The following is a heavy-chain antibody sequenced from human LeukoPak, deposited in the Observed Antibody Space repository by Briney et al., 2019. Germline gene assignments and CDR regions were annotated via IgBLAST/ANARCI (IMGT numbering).Heavy chain of an antibody. V-gene: IGHV4-59*08. Sequence: SETLSLTCTVSGGSISSYYWSWIRQPPGKGLERIGDIYYRVSTNYNPSLKSRVTISVDTSKNQSSLKLSSVTAADTAVYYCAGAYDISGYYPFDYWGQGTLVTVSS. D-gene: IGHD3-22*01. J-gene: IGHJ4*02. CDR1: GGSISSYY. CDR2: IYYRVST. CDR3: AGAYDISGYYPFDY.